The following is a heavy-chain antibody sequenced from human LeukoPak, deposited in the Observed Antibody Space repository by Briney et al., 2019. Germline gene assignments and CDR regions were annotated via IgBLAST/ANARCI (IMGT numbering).Heavy chain of an antibody. J-gene: IGHJ1*01. CDR3: EAHGSV. Sequence: GGSLRLSCAASGLIFSNYWMTWVRQAPGKGLEWVANIKEDGSETYYVDSVKGRFTISRDNDKNTLYLQMNSLRAEATAVYYCEAHGSVWGQGTLVIVSS. CDR1: GLIFSNYW. D-gene: IGHD3-10*01. CDR2: IKEDGSET. V-gene: IGHV3-7*03.